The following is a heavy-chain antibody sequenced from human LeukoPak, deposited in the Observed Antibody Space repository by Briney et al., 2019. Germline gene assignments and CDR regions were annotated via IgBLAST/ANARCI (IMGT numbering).Heavy chain of an antibody. J-gene: IGHJ4*02. CDR1: GGSISSYY. CDR3: ARAGGIVGATNGLDY. D-gene: IGHD1-26*01. Sequence: SETLSLTCTVSGGSISSYYWSWIRQPPGKGLEWIGYIYYSGSTNYNPSLKSRVTISVDTSKNQFSLKLSSVTAADTAVYYCARAGGIVGATNGLDYWGQGTLVTVSS. CDR2: IYYSGST. V-gene: IGHV4-59*12.